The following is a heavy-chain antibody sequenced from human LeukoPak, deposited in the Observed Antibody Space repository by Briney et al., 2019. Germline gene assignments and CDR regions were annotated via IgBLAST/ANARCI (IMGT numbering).Heavy chain of an antibody. CDR3: AKGAIWKPFDY. CDR1: GFTFSSYG. Sequence: GGSLRLSCAASGFTFSSYGMHWVRQAPGKGLEWVAVIWYDGSNKYYADSVKGRFTISRDNSKNTLYLQMNSLRAEDTAVYYCAKGAIWKPFDYWGQGTLVTVSS. D-gene: IGHD3-3*01. CDR2: IWYDGSNK. V-gene: IGHV3-33*06. J-gene: IGHJ4*02.